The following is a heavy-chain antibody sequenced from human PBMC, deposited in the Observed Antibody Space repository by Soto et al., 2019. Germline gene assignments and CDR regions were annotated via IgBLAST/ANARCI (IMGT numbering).Heavy chain of an antibody. CDR3: ARVPDY. Sequence: ASVKVSCKAFGYSFTGHYMHWVRQAPGQGLEWMGTIIPGGVNKAYAQKFQGRVTMTSDTSTSTVYMELTSLTSEDTAVYYCARVPDYWGQG. CDR2: IIPGGVNK. J-gene: IGHJ4*02. CDR1: GYSFTGHY. V-gene: IGHV1-46*01.